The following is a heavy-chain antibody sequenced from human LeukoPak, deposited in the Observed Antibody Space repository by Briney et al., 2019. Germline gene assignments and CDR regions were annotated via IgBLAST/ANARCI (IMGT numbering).Heavy chain of an antibody. D-gene: IGHD1-26*01. CDR3: ATRGSYFDY. J-gene: IGHJ4*02. CDR2: IWSDGNNK. Sequence: PGGSLRLSCAASGFTFSTYGFHWVRQAPGKGLEWVAVIWSDGNNKYYADSVKGRFTISRDNSKNTLYLQMNSLRAEDTAVYYCATRGSYFDYWGQGTLVTVSS. V-gene: IGHV3-33*01. CDR1: GFTFSTYG.